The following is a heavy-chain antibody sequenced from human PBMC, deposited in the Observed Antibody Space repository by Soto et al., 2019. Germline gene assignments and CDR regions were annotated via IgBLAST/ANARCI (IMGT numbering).Heavy chain of an antibody. Sequence: GESLKISCKGSGYSFTSYWIGWVRQMPGKGLEWMGIIYPGDSDTRYSPSFQGQVTISADKSISTAYLQWSSLKASDTAMYYCARWGRTTVTWDWFDPWGQGTLVTVSS. J-gene: IGHJ5*02. CDR3: ARWGRTTVTWDWFDP. V-gene: IGHV5-51*01. D-gene: IGHD4-17*01. CDR1: GYSFTSYW. CDR2: IYPGDSDT.